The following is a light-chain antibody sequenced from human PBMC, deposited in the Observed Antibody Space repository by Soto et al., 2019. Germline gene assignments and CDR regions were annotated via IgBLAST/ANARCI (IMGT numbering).Light chain of an antibody. Sequence: QSALTQPASVSASPEQSITISCTGTSSDIGDYNYVSWYQQRPGEAPKLILYEVENRPSGISDRFSGSKSGNTASLTISGLRTEDEADYYCSSYTSTVTLVVFGGGTQLTVL. CDR3: SSYTSTVTLVV. J-gene: IGLJ2*01. V-gene: IGLV2-14*03. CDR2: EVE. CDR1: SSDIGDYNY.